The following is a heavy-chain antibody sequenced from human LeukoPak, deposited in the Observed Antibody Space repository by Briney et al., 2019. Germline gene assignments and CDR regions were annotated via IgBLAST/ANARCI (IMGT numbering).Heavy chain of an antibody. J-gene: IGHJ4*02. Sequence: SETLSLTCTVSGGSISSNYWSWIRQPPGKGLEWIGYVSYRGSTNYNPSLKSRVTISVDASKNQFSLKLSSVTAADTAVYYCARHPSVGATTGFDYWGQGTLVIVSS. CDR1: GGSISSNY. D-gene: IGHD1-26*01. CDR2: VSYRGST. CDR3: ARHPSVGATTGFDY. V-gene: IGHV4-59*08.